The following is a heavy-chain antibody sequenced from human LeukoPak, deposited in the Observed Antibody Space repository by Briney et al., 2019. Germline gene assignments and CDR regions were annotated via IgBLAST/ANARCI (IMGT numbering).Heavy chain of an antibody. Sequence: PGGSLRLSCAASGFTFSSYWMTWVRQAPGKGLEWVSAISGSGGSTYYADSVKGRFTISRDNSKNTLYLQMNSLRAEDTAAYYCAKDVISRFDYWGQGTLVTVSS. V-gene: IGHV3-23*01. D-gene: IGHD3-16*02. CDR1: GFTFSSYW. J-gene: IGHJ4*02. CDR3: AKDVISRFDY. CDR2: ISGSGGST.